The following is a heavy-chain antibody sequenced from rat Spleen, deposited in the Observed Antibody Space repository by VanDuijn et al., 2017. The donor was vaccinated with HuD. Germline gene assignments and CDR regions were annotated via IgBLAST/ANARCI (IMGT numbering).Heavy chain of an antibody. CDR2: IWDNGNT. D-gene: IGHD3-1*01. CDR1: GFSLTSYN. Sequence: QVQLKESGPGLVQPSQTLSLTCTVAGFSLTSYNVHWVRQPPGKGLEWMGVIWDNGNTQYNPVIKSRLSISRDTSKSQVFLKMTSLLSEDTGIYFCTLRFDYWGQGLMVTVSS. CDR3: TLRFDY. V-gene: IGHV2-41*01. J-gene: IGHJ2*01.